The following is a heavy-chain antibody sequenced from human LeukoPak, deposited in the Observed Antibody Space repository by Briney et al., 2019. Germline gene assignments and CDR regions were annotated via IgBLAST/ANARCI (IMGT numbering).Heavy chain of an antibody. V-gene: IGHV4-30-2*01. CDR3: ARLRGYSYYFDS. D-gene: IGHD3-10*01. Sequence: SETLSLTCGVSGGSLSTGGYSWSWIRQPPGKGLEWIGYIYHTGSTYFNPSLKSRITISVDRSKNQFSLKLSSVNAADTAVYFCARLRGYSYYFDSWGQGTLVTVSS. J-gene: IGHJ4*02. CDR1: GGSLSTGGYS. CDR2: IYHTGST.